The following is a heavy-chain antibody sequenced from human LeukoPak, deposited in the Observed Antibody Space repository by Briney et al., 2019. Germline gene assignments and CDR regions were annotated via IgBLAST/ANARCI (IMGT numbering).Heavy chain of an antibody. CDR1: GFTFSDYY. CDR2: ISSSGSTI. D-gene: IGHD3-3*01. J-gene: IGHJ6*02. V-gene: IGHV3-11*01. Sequence: GGSLRLSCAASGFTFSDYYMSWIRQAPGKGLEWVSYISSSGSTIYYADSVKGRFTISRDNAKNSLYLQMNSLRAEDTAVYYRARSTVPYDFWSGPRDNYYGMDVWGQGTTVTVSS. CDR3: ARSTVPYDFWSGPRDNYYGMDV.